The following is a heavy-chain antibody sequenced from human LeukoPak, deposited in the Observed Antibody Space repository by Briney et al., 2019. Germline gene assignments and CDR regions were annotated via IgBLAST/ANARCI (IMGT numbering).Heavy chain of an antibody. CDR2: INPNSGGT. Sequence: GASVKVSCKASGYTFTGYYMHWVRQAHGQGLGWMGWINPNSGGTNYAQKFQGRVTMTRDTYISKTYMDLNRLRSDDTAVAYYSMGVNWNDAEAAFYICGQRKTVSVSS. V-gene: IGHV1-2*02. CDR3: SMGVNWNDAEAAFYI. J-gene: IGHJ3*02. D-gene: IGHD1-20*01. CDR1: GYTFTGYY.